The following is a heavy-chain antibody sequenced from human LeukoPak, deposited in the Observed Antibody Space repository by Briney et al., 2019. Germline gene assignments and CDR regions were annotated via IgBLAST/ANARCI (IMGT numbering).Heavy chain of an antibody. V-gene: IGHV3-23*01. D-gene: IGHD3-22*01. CDR2: ISGSGGST. CDR1: GFTFSSYA. Sequence: GGSLRLSCAASGFTFSSYAMSWVRQAPGKGLEWVSAISGSGGSTYYADSVKGRFTISRDNSKNTLYLQMNSLRAEDTAVYYCAKDYIGSSGYGPDSYNWCDPWGQGTLVTVSS. J-gene: IGHJ5*02. CDR3: AKDYIGSSGYGPDSYNWCDP.